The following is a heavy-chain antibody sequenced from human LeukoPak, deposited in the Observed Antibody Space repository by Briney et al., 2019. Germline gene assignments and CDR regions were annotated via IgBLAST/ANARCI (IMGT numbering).Heavy chain of an antibody. CDR3: AKDRGHYYTYDY. CDR1: GFTFSSYA. J-gene: IGHJ4*02. Sequence: GGSLRLSCAASGFTFSSYAMSWVRQAPGKGLEWVSVISGSGGSTYYADSVKGRFTISRDNSKNTLSLQMHSLRAEDTAVYSCAKDRGHYYTYDYWGQGTLVTVSS. CDR2: ISGSGGST. D-gene: IGHD3-22*01. V-gene: IGHV3-23*01.